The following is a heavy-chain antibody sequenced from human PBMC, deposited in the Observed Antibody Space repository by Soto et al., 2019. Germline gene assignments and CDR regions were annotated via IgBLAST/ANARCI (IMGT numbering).Heavy chain of an antibody. CDR2: IDTSGSTI. J-gene: IGHJ4*02. Sequence: GGSLRLSCAASGFTFTSYEFNWVRQAPGKGLEWISYIDTSGSTIYYAGSVRGRFTVSRANAKNALYLQMNSLRAEDTAIYYCAREEINCGGDCFAFWGQGALVTVSS. V-gene: IGHV3-48*03. CDR1: GFTFTSYE. CDR3: AREEINCGGDCFAF. D-gene: IGHD2-21*01.